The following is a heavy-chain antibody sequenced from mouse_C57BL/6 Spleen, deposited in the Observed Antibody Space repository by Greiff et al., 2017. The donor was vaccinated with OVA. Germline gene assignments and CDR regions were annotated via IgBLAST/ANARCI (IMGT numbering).Heavy chain of an antibody. CDR1: GYTFTSYW. V-gene: IGHV1-61*01. J-gene: IGHJ4*01. Sequence: QVQLKQPGAELVRPGSSVKLSCKASGYTFTSYWMDWVKQRPGQGLEWIGNIYPSDSETHYNQKFKDKATLTVDKSSSTAYMQLSSLTSEDSAVYYCARSSGSSKYYYAMDYWGQGTSVTVSS. CDR3: ARSSGSSKYYYAMDY. D-gene: IGHD1-1*01. CDR2: IYPSDSET.